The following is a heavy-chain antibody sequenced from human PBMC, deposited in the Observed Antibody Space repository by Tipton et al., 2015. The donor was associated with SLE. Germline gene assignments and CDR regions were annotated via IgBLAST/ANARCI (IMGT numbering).Heavy chain of an antibody. J-gene: IGHJ4*02. CDR3: ARRSITPNFDY. CDR2: IYYSGTT. V-gene: IGHV4-38-2*01. CDR1: GYSITSGYY. Sequence: GLVKPSETLSLTCGVSGYSITSGYYWGWIRQPPGKGLEWIGSIYYSGTTAYNPSLQSRVTISVDTSKNQFSLRLSSVTAADTAVYYCARRSITPNFDYWGQGTLVTVSS. D-gene: IGHD2/OR15-2a*01.